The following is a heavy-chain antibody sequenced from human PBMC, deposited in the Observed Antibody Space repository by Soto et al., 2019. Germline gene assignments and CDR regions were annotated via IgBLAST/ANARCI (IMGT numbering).Heavy chain of an antibody. D-gene: IGHD5-18*01. CDR1: GYTFTSYY. Sequence: EASVKVSCTASGYTFTSYYMHWVRQAPGQGLEWMGIINPSGGSTSYAQKFQGRVTMTRDTSTSTVYMELSSLRSEDTAVYYCARDGFSLGGQLWSRYYYYYGMDVWGQGTTVTVSS. CDR2: INPSGGST. J-gene: IGHJ6*02. CDR3: ARDGFSLGGQLWSRYYYYYGMDV. V-gene: IGHV1-46*01.